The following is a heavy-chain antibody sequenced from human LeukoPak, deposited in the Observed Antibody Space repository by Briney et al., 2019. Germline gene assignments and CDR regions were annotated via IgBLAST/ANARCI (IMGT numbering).Heavy chain of an antibody. J-gene: IGHJ4*02. CDR2: ISYDGSNK. CDR1: EFTFSDYA. CDR3: AREWTYSSGWSASGY. V-gene: IGHV3-30-3*01. D-gene: IGHD6-19*01. Sequence: GGSLRLSCAASEFTFSDYAMHWVRQAPGKGLEWVALISYDGSNKYYADSVKGRFTISRDNPKNTLYLQMNSLRAEDTALYYCAREWTYSSGWSASGYWGQGTLVTVSS.